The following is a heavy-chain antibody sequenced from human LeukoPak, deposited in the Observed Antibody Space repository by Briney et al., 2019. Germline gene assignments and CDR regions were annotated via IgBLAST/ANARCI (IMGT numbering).Heavy chain of an antibody. J-gene: IGHJ4*02. CDR2: ISGSGGST. CDR1: GFTFSSYA. Sequence: GGSLRLSCAASGFTFSSYAMSWVRQAPGKGLEWVSAISGSGGSTYYADSVKGRFTISRDNSKNTLYLQMNSLRAEDTAVYYCAKRSRSGSYYDLFDYWGQGKLVTVSS. D-gene: IGHD3-10*01. V-gene: IGHV3-23*01. CDR3: AKRSRSGSYYDLFDY.